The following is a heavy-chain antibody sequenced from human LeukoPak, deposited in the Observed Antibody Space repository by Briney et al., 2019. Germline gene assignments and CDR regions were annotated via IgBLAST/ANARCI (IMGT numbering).Heavy chain of an antibody. CDR2: ISGSGDNT. CDR1: GFTFSSYA. J-gene: IGHJ4*02. Sequence: GGSLRLSCAASGFTFSSYAMSWVRQAPGKGLEWVSGISGSGDNTYYADSVKGRFTISRDNSKNTLYVQVNSLGTEDTAAYYCAKGSYYDSSGSDYWGQGTLVTVSS. V-gene: IGHV3-23*01. D-gene: IGHD3-22*01. CDR3: AKGSYYDSSGSDY.